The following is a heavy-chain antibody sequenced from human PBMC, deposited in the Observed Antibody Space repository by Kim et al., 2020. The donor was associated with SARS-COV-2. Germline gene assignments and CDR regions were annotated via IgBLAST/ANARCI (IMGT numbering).Heavy chain of an antibody. Sequence: SETLSLTCTVSGGYISSSSYYWGWIRQPPGKGLEWIGSIYYSGSTYYNPSLKSRVTISVDTSKNQFSLKLTSVTAADTAVYYCARDHITFGGVIVRGRAFDIWGQGTMVTVSS. D-gene: IGHD3-16*02. CDR3: ARDHITFGGVIVRGRAFDI. J-gene: IGHJ3*02. CDR2: IYYSGST. V-gene: IGHV4-39*07. CDR1: GGYISSSSYY.